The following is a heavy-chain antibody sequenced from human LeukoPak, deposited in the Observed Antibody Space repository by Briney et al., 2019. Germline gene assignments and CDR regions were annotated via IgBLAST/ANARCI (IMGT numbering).Heavy chain of an antibody. Sequence: ASVKVSCKASGYTFTSYGISWVRQAPGQGLEWMGWISAYNGNTNYAQKLQGRVTMTTDTSPSTAYMELRSLRSDDTAVYYCARVGFWSGYYSWFDPWGQGTLVTVSS. D-gene: IGHD3-3*01. J-gene: IGHJ5*02. V-gene: IGHV1-18*01. CDR2: ISAYNGNT. CDR3: ARVGFWSGYYSWFDP. CDR1: GYTFTSYG.